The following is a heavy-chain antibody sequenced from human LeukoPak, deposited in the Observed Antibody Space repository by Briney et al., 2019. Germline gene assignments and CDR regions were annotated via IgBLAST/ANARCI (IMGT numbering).Heavy chain of an antibody. Sequence: GASVKVSCKASGFTFTSYGFSWVRQAPGQGIEWMGWISAYNGDTKYAQKFLGRVTMTMDTSTNTVYMELMSLRYDDTAMYYCARIHNYHLQEAVDIWGQGTMVTVSS. V-gene: IGHV1-18*01. CDR3: ARIHNYHLQEAVDI. CDR1: GFTFTSYG. J-gene: IGHJ3*02. D-gene: IGHD4-11*01. CDR2: ISAYNGDT.